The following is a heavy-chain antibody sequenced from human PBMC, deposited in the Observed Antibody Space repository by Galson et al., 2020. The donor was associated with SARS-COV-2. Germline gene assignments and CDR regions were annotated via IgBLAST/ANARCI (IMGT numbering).Heavy chain of an antibody. V-gene: IGHV3-30*04. D-gene: IGHD2-15*01. J-gene: IGHJ4*02. CDR3: ARDGLPFDY. CDR1: GFTFRTYA. CDR2: ISYDVVNG. Sequence: QAGGSLRLSRAASGFTFRTYAMHWVRQAPGKGLEWVAVISYDVVNGLSADSVKGRFTISSDESKDILYLHMNSLKADDTAVYYCARDGLPFDYWGQGTLVTVSS.